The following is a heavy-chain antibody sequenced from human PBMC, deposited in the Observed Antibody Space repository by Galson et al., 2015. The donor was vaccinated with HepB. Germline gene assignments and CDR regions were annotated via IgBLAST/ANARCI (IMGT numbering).Heavy chain of an antibody. J-gene: IGHJ5*02. Sequence: CAISGDSVSSNSAAWNWIRQSPSRGLEWLGRTYYTSKWYNDYAVSVKSRITINPDTSKNQFSLQLNSVTPEDTAVYYCARDHPFYCSGGSCYSWFDPWGQGTLVTVSS. CDR1: GDSVSSNSAA. CDR3: ARDHPFYCSGGSCYSWFDP. D-gene: IGHD2-15*01. V-gene: IGHV6-1*01. CDR2: TYYTSKWYN.